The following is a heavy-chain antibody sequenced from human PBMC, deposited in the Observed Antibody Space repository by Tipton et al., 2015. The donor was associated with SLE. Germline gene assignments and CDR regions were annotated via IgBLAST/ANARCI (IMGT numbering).Heavy chain of an antibody. V-gene: IGHV4-59*10. CDR1: GGSFSGYY. CDR2: IYTSGST. CDR3: ARGRIQLNYYYGMDV. Sequence: TLSLTCAVYGGSFSGYYWSWIRQPAGKGLEWIGRIYTSGSTNYNPSLKSRVTISVDTSKNQFSLKLSSVTAADTAVYYCARGRIQLNYYYGMDVWGQGTTVTVSS. D-gene: IGHD5-18*01. J-gene: IGHJ6*02.